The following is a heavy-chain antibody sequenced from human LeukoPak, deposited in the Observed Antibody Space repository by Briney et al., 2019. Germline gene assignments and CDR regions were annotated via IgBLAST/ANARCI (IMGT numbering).Heavy chain of an antibody. Sequence: PSETLSLTCTVSGGSISSGGYYWSWIRQHPGKGLEWIGYIYYSGNTYYNPSLKSRVTISVDTSKNQFSLKLSSVTAADTAVYYCARGIFRDYYDTNDAFDIWGQGTMVTVSS. J-gene: IGHJ3*02. CDR1: GGSISSGGYY. CDR3: ARGIFRDYYDTNDAFDI. D-gene: IGHD3-22*01. CDR2: IYYSGNT. V-gene: IGHV4-31*03.